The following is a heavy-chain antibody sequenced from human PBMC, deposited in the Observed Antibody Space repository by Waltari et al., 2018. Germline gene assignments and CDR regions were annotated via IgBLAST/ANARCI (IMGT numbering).Heavy chain of an antibody. Sequence: EVQLVESGGGLVQPGGSLRLSCAASGFTFSSYWMTWVRQAPGKGLEWVANIKQDGSEKYYGGSLKGRFTISRDNAKNSLYLQMNSLRAEDTAVYYCARELNGENDSWGQGTLVTVSS. V-gene: IGHV3-7*01. D-gene: IGHD4-17*01. CDR2: IKQDGSEK. CDR1: GFTFSSYW. J-gene: IGHJ4*02. CDR3: ARELNGENDS.